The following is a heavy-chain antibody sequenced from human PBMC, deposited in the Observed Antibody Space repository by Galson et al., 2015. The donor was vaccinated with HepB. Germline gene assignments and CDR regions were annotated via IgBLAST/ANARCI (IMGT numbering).Heavy chain of an antibody. J-gene: IGHJ6*02. V-gene: IGHV1-18*01. CDR3: ARNWGSYIVVVPAAMEHGMDV. CDR2: ISAYNGNT. Sequence: SVKVSCKASGYTFTSYGISWVRQAPGQGLEWMGWISAYNGNTNYTQKLQGRVTMTTDTSTSTAYMELRSLISDDTAVYYCARNWGSYIVVVPAAMEHGMDVWGQVTTVTVSS. D-gene: IGHD2-2*01. CDR1: GYTFTSYG.